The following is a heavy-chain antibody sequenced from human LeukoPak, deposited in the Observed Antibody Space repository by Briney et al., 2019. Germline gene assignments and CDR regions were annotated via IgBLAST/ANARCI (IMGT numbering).Heavy chain of an antibody. CDR3: ARLSRGDY. CDR1: GGSFSGYY. V-gene: IGHV4-34*01. J-gene: IGHJ4*02. Sequence: SETLSLTCAVYGGSFSGYYWSWIRQPPGKGLEWIGEINHSGSTNYNPSLKNRVTMSVDTSKNQFSLKLSSVTAADTAVYYCARLSRGDYWGQGTLVTVSS. CDR2: INHSGST. D-gene: IGHD1-26*01.